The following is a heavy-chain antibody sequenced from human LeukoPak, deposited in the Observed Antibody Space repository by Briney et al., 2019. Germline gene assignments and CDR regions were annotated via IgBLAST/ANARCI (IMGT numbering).Heavy chain of an antibody. CDR2: IYTSGDT. D-gene: IGHD2-2*01. V-gene: IGHV4-61*02. Sequence: SQTLSLTCSVSGASISRSSYYWGWIRQPAGKGLEWIGRIYTSGDTNYNPSLESRVTISVDTSQNQLSLRLTSVTVADTAIYYCARESCNGASCFRAEGFYYFYMDVWGKGTTVTVSS. CDR3: ARESCNGASCFRAEGFYYFYMDV. J-gene: IGHJ6*03. CDR1: GASISRSSYY.